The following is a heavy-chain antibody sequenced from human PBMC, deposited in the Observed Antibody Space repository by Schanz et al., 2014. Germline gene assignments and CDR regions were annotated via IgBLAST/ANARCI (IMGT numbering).Heavy chain of an antibody. CDR2: INPSGGST. CDR3: ARDGEAAAGCDY. J-gene: IGHJ4*02. D-gene: IGHD6-13*01. Sequence: QVQLVQSGAEVKKPGALVKVSCKASGYTFTSYYMHWVRQAPGQGLEWMGIINPSGGSTSYAQKFQGRVTMTRDTSTSTVYMELSSLRSEDTAVYYCARDGEAAAGCDYWGQGTLVTVSS. V-gene: IGHV1-46*03. CDR1: GYTFTSYY.